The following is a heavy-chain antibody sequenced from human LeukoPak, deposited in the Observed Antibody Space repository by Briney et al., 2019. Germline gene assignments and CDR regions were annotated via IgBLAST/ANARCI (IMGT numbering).Heavy chain of an antibody. D-gene: IGHD2-2*01. Sequence: GGSLRLSCAASGFTFSSYGMHWVRQAPGKGLEWVAVISYDGSNKYYADSVKGRFTISRDNSKNTLYLQMNSLRAEDTAVYYCARGWGVPPASLDSWGQGTLVTVS. V-gene: IGHV3-30*03. CDR1: GFTFSSYG. J-gene: IGHJ4*02. CDR2: ISYDGSNK. CDR3: ARGWGVPPASLDS.